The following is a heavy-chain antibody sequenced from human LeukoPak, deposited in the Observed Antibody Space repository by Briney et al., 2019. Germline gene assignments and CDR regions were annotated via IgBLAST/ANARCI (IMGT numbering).Heavy chain of an antibody. V-gene: IGHV3-21*01. D-gene: IGHD3-10*01. J-gene: IGHJ4*02. CDR3: ARAPLYYGSENSYFDY. Sequence: GGSLRLSCAASGFTFNTYTINWVRQAPGQGLEWVSSISSRSTYIYYADSMKGRLTISRDNAKNSVFLQMNSLRAEDTAVYYCARAPLYYGSENSYFDYWGRGTLVTVSS. CDR1: GFTFNTYT. CDR2: ISSRSTYI.